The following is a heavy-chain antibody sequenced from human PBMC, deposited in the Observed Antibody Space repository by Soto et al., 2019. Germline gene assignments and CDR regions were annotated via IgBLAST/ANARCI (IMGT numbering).Heavy chain of an antibody. CDR3: AAATAAGLNADAFDI. D-gene: IGHD6-13*01. J-gene: IGHJ3*02. CDR1: GGSISSSSYY. Sequence: QLQLQESGPGLVKPSETLSLTCTVSGGSISSSSYYWGWIHQPPGKGLEWIGSIYYSGSTYYNPSLKSRVTISVDTSKNQFSLKLSSVTAADTAVYYCAAATAAGLNADAFDIWGQGTMVTVSS. CDR2: IYYSGST. V-gene: IGHV4-39*01.